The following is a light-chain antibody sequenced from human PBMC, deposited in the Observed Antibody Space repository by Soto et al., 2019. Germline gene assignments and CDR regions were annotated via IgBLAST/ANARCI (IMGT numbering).Light chain of an antibody. CDR2: DAY. CDR1: HDIGNS. V-gene: IGKV1-33*01. CDR3: QKSDHLPL. J-gene: IGKJ3*01. Sequence: QMTQSPPSLSASVGDRVTITCQASHDIGNSLNWYQDKPGQAPKLVIYDAYNLETGVPSTFSGGGYGTHFTFTISSLRPEDIGTYYCQKSDHLPLFGPGTKVDI.